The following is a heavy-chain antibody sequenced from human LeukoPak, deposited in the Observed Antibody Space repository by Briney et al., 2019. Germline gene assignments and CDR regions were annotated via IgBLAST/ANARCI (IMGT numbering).Heavy chain of an antibody. Sequence: GGSLRLSCAASGFTFSDYYMSWIRQAPGKGLEWVSYISSSGSFIYYADSVKGRFTISRDNAKNSLYLHMNSLRAEDTALYYCAREPYYDSSGYSPDYWGQGTLVTVSS. J-gene: IGHJ4*02. CDR2: ISSSGSFI. CDR1: GFTFSDYY. D-gene: IGHD3-22*01. CDR3: AREPYYDSSGYSPDY. V-gene: IGHV3-11*04.